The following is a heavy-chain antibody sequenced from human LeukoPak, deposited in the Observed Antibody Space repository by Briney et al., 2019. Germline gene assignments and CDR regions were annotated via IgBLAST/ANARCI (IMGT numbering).Heavy chain of an antibody. CDR1: GFTFDDYT. CDR2: ISTDGSQT. J-gene: IGHJ4*02. D-gene: IGHD1-1*01. Sequence: GGSLRLSCAASGFTFDDYTMHWVRHAPGKGLMWVSQISTDGSQTFYADSVKGRFTISRDNAENSLYLQMNSLRAEDTAVYYCARKTGTTGEAFDYWGQGTQVTVSS. CDR3: ARKTGTTGEAFDY. V-gene: IGHV3-21*04.